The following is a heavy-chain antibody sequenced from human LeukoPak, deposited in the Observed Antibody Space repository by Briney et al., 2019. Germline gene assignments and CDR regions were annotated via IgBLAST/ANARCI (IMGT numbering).Heavy chain of an antibody. CDR3: AKGDPERYCSGGSCAYYFDY. CDR2: ISSSSTYL. CDR1: GFTLSPYT. D-gene: IGHD2-15*01. J-gene: IGHJ4*02. Sequence: GGSLRLSCAASGFTLSPYTMNWVRQAPGKGLEWVSSISSSSTYLDYADSVKGRFTISRDNSKNTLYLQMNSLRAEDTAVYYCAKGDPERYCSGGSCAYYFDYWGQGTLVAVSS. V-gene: IGHV3-21*04.